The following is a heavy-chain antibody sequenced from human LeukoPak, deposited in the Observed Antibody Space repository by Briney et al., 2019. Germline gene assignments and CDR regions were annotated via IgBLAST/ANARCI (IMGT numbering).Heavy chain of an antibody. CDR1: GYTFTNYG. J-gene: IGHJ4*02. CDR3: ARVPPSAHQVFSSDY. V-gene: IGHV1-18*04. D-gene: IGHD1-14*01. CDR2: ISANNGEI. Sequence: ASVKVSCKASGYTFTNYGISWVRQAPGQGLEWMSWISANNGEIRYAQNFQARVTMTTDTSTTTAYMELRSLRSDDTAVYYCARVPPSAHQVFSSDYWGQGTLVTVSS.